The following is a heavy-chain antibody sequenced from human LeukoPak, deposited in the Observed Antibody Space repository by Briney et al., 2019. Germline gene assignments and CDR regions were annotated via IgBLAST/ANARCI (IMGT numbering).Heavy chain of an antibody. V-gene: IGHV4-34*01. D-gene: IGHD2-2*01. J-gene: IGHJ3*02. CDR1: GGSSSGYY. CDR2: INHSGST. Sequence: SETLSLTCAVYGGSSSGYYWSWICQPPGKGLEWIGEINHSGSTNYNPSLKSRVTISVDTSKNQFSLKLSSVTAADTAVYYCASLWPYQLSAFDIWGQGTLVTVSS. CDR3: ASLWPYQLSAFDI.